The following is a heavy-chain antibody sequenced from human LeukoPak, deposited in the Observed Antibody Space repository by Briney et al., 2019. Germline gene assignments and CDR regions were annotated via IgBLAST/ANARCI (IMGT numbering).Heavy chain of an antibody. CDR3: AGTQTYYDLWRGQKQYYYGMDV. V-gene: IGHV4-61*02. D-gene: IGHD3-3*01. CDR1: VGSISSGSYY. CDR2: IYTSGST. J-gene: IGHJ6*02. Sequence: SQTLSVTCTVPVGSISSGSYYWSWIRQPAGKGLEWIVRIYTSGSTNYNPSLKSRVTISVDTSKNQFSLKLSSVTAADTAVYYCAGTQTYYDLWRGQKQYYYGMDVWGQGTTVTVSS.